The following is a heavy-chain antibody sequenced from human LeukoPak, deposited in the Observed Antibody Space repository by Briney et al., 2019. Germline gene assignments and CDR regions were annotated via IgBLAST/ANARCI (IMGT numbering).Heavy chain of an antibody. J-gene: IGHJ4*02. V-gene: IGHV3-33*01. CDR2: IRYDGSNK. CDR1: GFTFSSYG. Sequence: PGRSLRLSCAASGFTFSSYGMHWARQAPGKGLEWVAVIRYDGSNKYYADSVKGRFTISRDNSKNTLYLQMNSLRAEDTAVYYCAREGVGDIVVVPAARAYFDYWGQGTLVTVSS. CDR3: AREGVGDIVVVPAARAYFDY. D-gene: IGHD2-2*01.